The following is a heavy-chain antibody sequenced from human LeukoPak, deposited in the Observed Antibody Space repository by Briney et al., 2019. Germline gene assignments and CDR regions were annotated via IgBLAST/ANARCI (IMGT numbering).Heavy chain of an antibody. Sequence: GGSLRLSCAASGFTFSSYGMHWVRQAPGKGLEWVAVISYDGSNKYYADSVKGRFTISRDNSKNTLYLQMNSLRAEDTAVYYCAKDLRSSGYVDYWGQGTLVTVSS. D-gene: IGHD6-19*01. J-gene: IGHJ4*02. CDR1: GFTFSSYG. CDR2: ISYDGSNK. V-gene: IGHV3-30*18. CDR3: AKDLRSSGYVDY.